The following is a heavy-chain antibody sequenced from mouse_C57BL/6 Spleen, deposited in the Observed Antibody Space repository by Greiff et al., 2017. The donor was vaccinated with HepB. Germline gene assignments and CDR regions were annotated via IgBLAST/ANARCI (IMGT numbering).Heavy chain of an antibody. CDR2: IYPSDSET. D-gene: IGHD1-1*01. CDR3: ARGARSYEGTYFDY. CDR1: GYTFTSYW. V-gene: IGHV1-61*01. Sequence: QVQLQQPGAELVRPGSSVKLSCKASGYTFTSYWMDWVKQRPGQGLEWIGNIYPSDSETHYNQKFKDKATLTVDKSSSTAYMQLSSLTSEDSAVYYCARGARSYEGTYFDYWGQGTTLTVSS. J-gene: IGHJ2*01.